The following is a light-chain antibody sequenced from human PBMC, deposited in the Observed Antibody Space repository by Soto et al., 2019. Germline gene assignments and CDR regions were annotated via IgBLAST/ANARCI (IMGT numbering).Light chain of an antibody. Sequence: EIVLTQSPGTLSLSPGERATLSCRASQSVSSSYLAWYQQKPGQAPRLLIYGASSSSTGIADRFSGSGSGTEFTLTISRLEPADFAVYYCQQYGSSPPNTFGQGTKLEIK. CDR3: QQYGSSPPNT. J-gene: IGKJ2*01. CDR2: GAS. V-gene: IGKV3-20*01. CDR1: QSVSSSY.